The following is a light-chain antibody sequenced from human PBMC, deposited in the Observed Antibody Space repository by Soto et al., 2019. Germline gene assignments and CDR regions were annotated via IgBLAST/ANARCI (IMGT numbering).Light chain of an antibody. CDR2: ESS. V-gene: IGLV2-23*01. CDR3: FSFTSTNTHV. CDR1: SSDFGSYNF. J-gene: IGLJ1*01. Sequence: QSVLTQPASVSGSPGQSVTISCTGTSSDFGSYNFVSWYQHHPGKVPKVIIYESSKRPSGVSDRFSGSKSGNTASLTVSGLQAEDEADYYCFSFTSTNTHVFGSGTKVTVL.